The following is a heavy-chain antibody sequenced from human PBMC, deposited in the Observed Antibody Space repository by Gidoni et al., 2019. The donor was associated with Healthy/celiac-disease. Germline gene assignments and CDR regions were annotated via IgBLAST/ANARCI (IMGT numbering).Heavy chain of an antibody. J-gene: IGHJ4*02. CDR3: ARDREYYYDSSGYYYPDY. CDR1: GFTFSSYW. Sequence: EVQLVESGGGLVQPGGSLRLSCAASGFTFSSYWMSGVRQAPGKGLEWVANIKQDGSEKYYVDSVKGRFTISRDNAKNSLYLQMNSLRAEDTAVYYCARDREYYYDSSGYYYPDYWGQGTLVTVSS. D-gene: IGHD3-22*01. V-gene: IGHV3-7*03. CDR2: IKQDGSEK.